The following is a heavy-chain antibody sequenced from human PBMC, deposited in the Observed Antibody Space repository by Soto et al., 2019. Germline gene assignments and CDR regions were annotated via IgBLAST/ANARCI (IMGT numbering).Heavy chain of an antibody. CDR1: GGSVSTGDYY. CDR2: IYYSGST. V-gene: IGHV4-31*03. CDR3: ARDWATRHSSGYYPSWSDP. Sequence: QVQLQESGPGLVKPSQTLSLTCTVSGGSVSTGDYYWSWYRQHPGKGLEWIGYIYYSGSTYYNPSLKSRVTISVDTSKNQFSLKLSSVTAADTAVYYCARDWATRHSSGYYPSWSDPWGQGTLVTVSS. J-gene: IGHJ5*02. D-gene: IGHD3-22*01.